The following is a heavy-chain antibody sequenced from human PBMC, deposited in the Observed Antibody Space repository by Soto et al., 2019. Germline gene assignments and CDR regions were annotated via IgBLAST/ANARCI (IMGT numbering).Heavy chain of an antibody. D-gene: IGHD2-15*01. V-gene: IGHV5-10-1*01. CDR3: ARLKQVDPYYYYGMDV. CDR1: GYSFTSYW. Sequence: PGESLKISCKGSGYSFTSYWISWVRQMPGKGLEWMGRIDPSDSYTNYSPSFQGHVTISADKSISTAYLQWSSLKASDTAMYYCARLKQVDPYYYYGMDVWGQGTTVTAP. J-gene: IGHJ6*02. CDR2: IDPSDSYT.